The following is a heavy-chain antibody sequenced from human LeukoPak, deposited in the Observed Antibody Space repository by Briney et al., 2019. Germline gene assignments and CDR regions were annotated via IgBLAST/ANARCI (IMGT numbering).Heavy chain of an antibody. D-gene: IGHD6-19*01. CDR2: IYYSGST. CDR1: GGSISSSSSY. CDR3: ARHSSGWYDDY. Sequence: SETLSLTCTVSGGSISSSSSYWGWIRQPPGKGLEWIGSIYYSGSTYYNPSLKSRVTISVDTSKNQFSLKLSSVTAADTAVYYCARHSSGWYDDYWGQGTLVTVSS. V-gene: IGHV4-39*01. J-gene: IGHJ4*02.